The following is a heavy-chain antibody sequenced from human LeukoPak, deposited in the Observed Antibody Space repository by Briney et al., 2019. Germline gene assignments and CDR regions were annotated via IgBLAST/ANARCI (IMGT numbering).Heavy chain of an antibody. CDR1: GFTFSNYE. CDR2: ISSSGSTI. V-gene: IGHV3-48*03. D-gene: IGHD2-2*01. CDR3: ARSQYQFRLYFGAVDI. J-gene: IGHJ3*02. Sequence: QPGGSLRLSCAGSGFTFSNYEMNWVRQAPGKGLEWVSYISSSGSTIHYADSVKGRFTMSRDDAKNSLYLQMNSLRAEDTAVYYCARSQYQFRLYFGAVDIWGQGTMVTVSS.